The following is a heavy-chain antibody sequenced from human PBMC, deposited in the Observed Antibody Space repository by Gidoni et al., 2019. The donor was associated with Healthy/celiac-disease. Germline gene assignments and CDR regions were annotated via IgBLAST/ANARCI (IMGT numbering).Heavy chain of an antibody. J-gene: IGHJ4*02. V-gene: IGHV3-11*06. CDR2: ISSSSSYT. CDR1: GSTFSDYY. D-gene: IGHD4-17*01. CDR3: ARVFYGGNSVLDY. Sequence: QVQLVESGGGLVKPGGSLRLSCAASGSTFSDYYMGWIRQAPGKGLEWVSYISSSSSYTNYADSVKGRFTISRDNAKNSLYLQMNSLRAEDTAVYYCARVFYGGNSVLDYWGQGTLVTVSS.